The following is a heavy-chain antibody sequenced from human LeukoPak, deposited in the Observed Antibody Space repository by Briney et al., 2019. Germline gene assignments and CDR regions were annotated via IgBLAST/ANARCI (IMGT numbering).Heavy chain of an antibody. J-gene: IGHJ6*04. V-gene: IGHV3-53*01. CDR1: GFTVSSNY. CDR2: IYSGGST. CDR3: AELGITMIGGV. Sequence: GGSLRLSCAASGFTVSSNYMSWVRQAPGKGLEWVSVIYSGGSTYYADSVKGRFTISRDKSKNTLYLQMNSLRAEDTAVYYCAELGITMIGGVWGKGTTVTISS. D-gene: IGHD3-10*02.